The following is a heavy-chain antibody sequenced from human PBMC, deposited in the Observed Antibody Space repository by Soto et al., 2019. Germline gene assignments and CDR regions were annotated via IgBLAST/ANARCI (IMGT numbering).Heavy chain of an antibody. D-gene: IGHD2-15*01. CDR1: GFTFSSYA. CDR2: ISGSGGST. J-gene: IGHJ4*02. CDR3: AKDLYCSGGSCYRPDLDY. Sequence: EVQLLESGGGLVQPGGSLRLSCAASGFTFSSYAMSWVRQAPGKGLEWVSAISGSGGSTYYADSVKGRFTISRDNSKNTLYLQMNSLRAEDTAVYYCAKDLYCSGGSCYRPDLDYWGQGTLVTVSS. V-gene: IGHV3-23*01.